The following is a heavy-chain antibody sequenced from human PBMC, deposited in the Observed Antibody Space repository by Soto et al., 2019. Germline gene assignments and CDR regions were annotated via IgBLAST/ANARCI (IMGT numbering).Heavy chain of an antibody. D-gene: IGHD3-10*01. J-gene: IGHJ4*02. V-gene: IGHV1-69*13. CDR2: IIPIFGTA. CDR3: ARVGYYGSGSYPDY. CDR1: GGTFSSYA. Sequence: GASVKVSCKASGGTFSSYAISWVRQAPGQGLEWMGGIIPIFGTANYAQKFQGRVTITADESTSTAYMELSSLRSEDTAVYYCARVGYYGSGSYPDYWGQGTLVTVSS.